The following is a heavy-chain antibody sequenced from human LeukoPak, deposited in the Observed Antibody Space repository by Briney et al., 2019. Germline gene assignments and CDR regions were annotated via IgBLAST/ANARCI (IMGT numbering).Heavy chain of an antibody. V-gene: IGHV3-48*01. CDR1: GLTFSSHS. Sequence: GGSLRLSCAVSGLTFSSHSMNWVRQAPGKGLEWLSHISSSSTNQYYADSVKGRFTISRDNAKNSLYLQMNSLRAEDTAVYYCAPWAGTATGFSGPFDYWGQGTLVTVSS. J-gene: IGHJ4*02. D-gene: IGHD6-13*01. CDR2: ISSSSTNQ. CDR3: APWAGTATGFSGPFDY.